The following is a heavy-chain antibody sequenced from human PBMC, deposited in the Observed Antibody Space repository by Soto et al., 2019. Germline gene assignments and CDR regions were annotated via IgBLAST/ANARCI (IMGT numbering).Heavy chain of an antibody. CDR1: GFTFSSYA. V-gene: IGHV3-30-3*01. D-gene: IGHD3-22*01. CDR3: ARDLYYYDSSGYYSPGDYYYYYGMDV. J-gene: IGHJ6*02. CDR2: ISYDGSNK. Sequence: QVQLVESGGGVVQPGRSLRLSCAASGFTFSSYAMHLVRQAPGKGLEWVAVISYDGSNKYYADSVKGRFTISRDNSKNTLYLQMNSLRDEDKAVYYCARDLYYYDSSGYYSPGDYYYYYGMDVWGQGTTVTVSS.